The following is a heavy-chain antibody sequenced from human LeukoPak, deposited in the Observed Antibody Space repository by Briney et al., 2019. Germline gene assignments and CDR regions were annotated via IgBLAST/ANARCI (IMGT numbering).Heavy chain of an antibody. J-gene: IGHJ6*02. D-gene: IGHD3-10*01. CDR3: ARVRTPYGYYGMDV. Sequence: PSETLSLTCTVSGGSISSYYWSWIRQPPGKGLEWIGYIYYSGSTNYNPSPKSRVTISVDTSKNQFSLKLSSVTAADTAVYYCARVRTPYGYYGMDVWGQGTTVTVSS. CDR2: IYYSGST. V-gene: IGHV4-59*01. CDR1: GGSISSYY.